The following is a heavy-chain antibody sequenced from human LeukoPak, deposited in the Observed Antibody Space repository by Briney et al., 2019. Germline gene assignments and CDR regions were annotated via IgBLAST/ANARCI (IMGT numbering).Heavy chain of an antibody. CDR3: AKGISIFGVDDDAFDI. J-gene: IGHJ3*02. D-gene: IGHD3-3*01. V-gene: IGHV3-9*03. CDR1: GLKFEDYA. CDR2: INGNSGTV. Sequence: GGSLRLSCVASGLKFEDYAMHWVRQAPGKGLEWVSGINGNSGTVGYADSVKGRFTISRDNAKNSLYLQINSLRVEDMALYFCAKGISIFGVDDDAFDIWGQGTMVTVSS.